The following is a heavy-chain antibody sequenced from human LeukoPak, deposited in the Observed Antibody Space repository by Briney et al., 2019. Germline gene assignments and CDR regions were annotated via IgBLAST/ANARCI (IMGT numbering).Heavy chain of an antibody. D-gene: IGHD2-15*01. J-gene: IGHJ4*02. CDR2: IIPIFGTA. Sequence: SVKVSCKASGGTFSSYAISWVRQAPGQGLEWMGGIIPIFGTANYAQKFQGRVTITADESTSTAYMELSSLRSEDTAVYYCARGYCSGGSCFLFDYWGQGTLVTVSS. V-gene: IGHV1-69*13. CDR3: ARGYCSGGSCFLFDY. CDR1: GGTFSSYA.